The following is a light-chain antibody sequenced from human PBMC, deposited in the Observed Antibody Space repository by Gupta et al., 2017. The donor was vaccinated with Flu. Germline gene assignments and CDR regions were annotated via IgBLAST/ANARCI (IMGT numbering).Light chain of an antibody. Sequence: SLTISCTGTSSDVGGNKYVSWYQQHPGKAPKLMIYEVSKRPSGVPDRFSGSKSGNTASLTVSGLQAEDEADYYCSSYAGSNSVVFGGGTKLTVL. CDR3: SSYAGSNSVV. J-gene: IGLJ2*01. CDR2: EVS. V-gene: IGLV2-8*01. CDR1: SSDVGGNKY.